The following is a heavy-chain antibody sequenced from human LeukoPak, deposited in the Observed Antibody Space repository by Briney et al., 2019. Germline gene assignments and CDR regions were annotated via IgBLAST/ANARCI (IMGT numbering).Heavy chain of an antibody. D-gene: IGHD2-15*01. Sequence: SETLSLTCTVSGGSISSSSYYWGWIRQPPGKGREWIAYIYYSGSTYYNPSLKSRVTISVDTSKNQFSLKLSSVTAADTAVYYCARVIRGYCSGGSCYSLGFDYWGQGALVTVSS. CDR3: ARVIRGYCSGGSCYSLGFDY. V-gene: IGHV4-30-4*08. CDR2: IYYSGST. J-gene: IGHJ4*02. CDR1: GGSISSSSYY.